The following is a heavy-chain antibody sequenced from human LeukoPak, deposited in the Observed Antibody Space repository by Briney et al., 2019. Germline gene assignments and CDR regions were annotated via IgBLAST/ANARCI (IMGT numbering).Heavy chain of an antibody. D-gene: IGHD3-16*01. CDR3: ARVLGNSAFAI. CDR2: IFYSGST. J-gene: IGHJ3*02. Sequence: SETLSLTCTVSGGSISSGHYYWTWIRQRPGRGLEWIGYIFYSGSTYYNPSLKSRITISVDTSKNQFSLKLSSVTAADTAVYYCARVLGNSAFAIWGQGTMVTVSS. V-gene: IGHV4-30-4*08. CDR1: GGSISSGHYY.